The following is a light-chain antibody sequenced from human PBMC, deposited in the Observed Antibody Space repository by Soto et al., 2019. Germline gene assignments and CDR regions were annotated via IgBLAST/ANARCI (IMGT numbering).Light chain of an antibody. CDR3: HQYNNWPSWT. CDR2: HVS. Sequence: EIVLTQSPATLSVSPGDSATLSCRASQSVGPNLVWYQQRFGQSPRLLIYHVSTRATRVPARFSGSGSETEFTLTISSLQPEDCAIYYCHQYNNWPSWTFGQGTKVEIK. J-gene: IGKJ1*01. CDR1: QSVGPN. V-gene: IGKV3-15*01.